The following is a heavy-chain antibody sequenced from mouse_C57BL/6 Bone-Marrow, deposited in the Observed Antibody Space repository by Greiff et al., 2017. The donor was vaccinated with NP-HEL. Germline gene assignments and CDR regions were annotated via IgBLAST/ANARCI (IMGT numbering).Heavy chain of an antibody. CDR1: GYTFTSYW. V-gene: IGHV1-64*01. CDR3: ARHYYCSSSGFAY. J-gene: IGHJ3*01. Sequence: QVQLKQSGAELVKPGASVKLSCTASGYTFTSYWMHWVKQRPGQGLEWIGMIHPDSGSTNYTEKFKSKATLTVDKSSSTAYMQLSSLTAEESAVYYCARHYYCSSSGFAYWGQGTLVTVSA. CDR2: IHPDSGST. D-gene: IGHD1-1*01.